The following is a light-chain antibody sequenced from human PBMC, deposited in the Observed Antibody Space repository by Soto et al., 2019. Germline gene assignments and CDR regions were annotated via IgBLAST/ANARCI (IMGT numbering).Light chain of an antibody. Sequence: DIQMTQSPSSLSASVGDRVTITCRASQTIRNYLNWYQQKPGKAPNPLIYAASSLQSGVPSRFSGGGSGTDFTLTISSLQPEDFGSYYCLQTYSAPRTFGQGTKVDIK. J-gene: IGKJ1*01. CDR2: AAS. CDR3: LQTYSAPRT. V-gene: IGKV1-39*01. CDR1: QTIRNY.